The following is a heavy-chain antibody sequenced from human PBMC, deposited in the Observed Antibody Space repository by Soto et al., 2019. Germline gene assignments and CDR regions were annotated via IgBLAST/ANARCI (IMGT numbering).Heavy chain of an antibody. CDR1: GYSISNGYY. CDR3: ARAIYYYDSNDYTWHFDS. J-gene: IGHJ4*02. D-gene: IGHD3-22*01. Sequence: SETLSLTCAVSGYSISNGYYWGWIRQPPGKGLEWIGSIYHSGRTYYNPSLKSRVTISVDTSKNQFSLKLSSVTAADTAVHYCARAIYYYDSNDYTWHFDSWGQGTLVTVSS. V-gene: IGHV4-38-2*01. CDR2: IYHSGRT.